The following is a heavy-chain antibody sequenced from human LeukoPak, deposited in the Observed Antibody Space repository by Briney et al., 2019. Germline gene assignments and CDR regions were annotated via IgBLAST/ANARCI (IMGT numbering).Heavy chain of an antibody. D-gene: IGHD3-22*01. Sequence: SETLSLTCTVSGGSISSSSYYWGWIRQPPGKGLEWIGSIYYSGSTYYNPSLKSRVTMSVDTSKNQFSLKLSSVTAADTAVYYCASPYYYDSSGYQFDYWGQGTLVTVSS. CDR1: GGSISSSSYY. CDR2: IYYSGST. V-gene: IGHV4-39*01. J-gene: IGHJ4*02. CDR3: ASPYYYDSSGYQFDY.